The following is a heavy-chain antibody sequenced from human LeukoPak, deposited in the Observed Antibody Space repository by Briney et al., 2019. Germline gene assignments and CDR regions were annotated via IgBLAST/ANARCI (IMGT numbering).Heavy chain of an antibody. CDR3: ATGYSSSEYTEK. V-gene: IGHV4-61*02. D-gene: IGHD6-13*01. CDR1: GGSISSGSYY. CDR2: IYTSGST. J-gene: IGHJ4*02. Sequence: TTSQTLSLTCTVSGGSISSGSYYWSWIRQPAGKGLEWIGRIYTSGSTNYNPSLKSRVTISVDTSKNQFSLKLSSVTAADTAVYYCATGYSSSEYTEKWGQGTLVTVSS.